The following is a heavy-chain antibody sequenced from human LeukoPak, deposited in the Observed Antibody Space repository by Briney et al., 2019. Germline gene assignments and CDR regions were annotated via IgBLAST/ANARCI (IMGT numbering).Heavy chain of an antibody. V-gene: IGHV3-7*01. J-gene: IGHJ3*02. Sequence: GGSLRLSCAASGFTFSSYWMSWVRQAPGKGLEWVANIKQDGSEKYYVDSVKGRFTISRDNAKNSLYLQMNSLRAEDTAVYYCTRDRVHGATTYVFDIWGQGTMVTVSS. CDR2: IKQDGSEK. D-gene: IGHD1-26*01. CDR3: TRDRVHGATTYVFDI. CDR1: GFTFSSYW.